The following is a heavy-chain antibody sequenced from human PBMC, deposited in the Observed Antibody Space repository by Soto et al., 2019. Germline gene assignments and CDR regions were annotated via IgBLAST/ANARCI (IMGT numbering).Heavy chain of an antibody. CDR2: ISYDGSNK. CDR3: ARVASSGWQWLVLPLDH. Sequence: QVQLVESGGGVVQPGRSLRLSCAASGFTFSSYAMHWVRQAPGKGLEWVAVISYDGSNKYYADSVKGRFTISRDNSKNTLYLQMNSLRAEDTAVYYCARVASSGWQWLVLPLDHWGQGTLVTVSS. J-gene: IGHJ4*02. D-gene: IGHD6-19*01. V-gene: IGHV3-30-3*01. CDR1: GFTFSSYA.